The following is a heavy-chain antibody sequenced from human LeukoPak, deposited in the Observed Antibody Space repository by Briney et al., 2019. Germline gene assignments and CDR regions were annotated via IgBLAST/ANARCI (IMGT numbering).Heavy chain of an antibody. CDR3: ARGYYGSGSFFDY. CDR2: IYYSGST. Sequence: SETLSLTCTVSGGSISSSSYYWAWFRQPPGKGLDWIGSIYYSGSTYYSASLKSRVTISVDTSKKQFSLKLSSVTAADTAVYYCARGYYGSGSFFDYWGQGTLVTVSS. J-gene: IGHJ4*02. D-gene: IGHD3-10*01. V-gene: IGHV4-39*07. CDR1: GGSISSSSYY.